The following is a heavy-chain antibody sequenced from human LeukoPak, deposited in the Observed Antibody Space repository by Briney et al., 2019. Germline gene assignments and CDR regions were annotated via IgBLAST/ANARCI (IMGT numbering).Heavy chain of an antibody. Sequence: SETLSLTCAVYGGSFSGYYWSWILQPPGKGLEWLGEINHSGSTNYNPSLKSRVTISVDTSKNQFSLKLSSVTAADTAVYYCARILYDFWSGYPLYYFDYWGQGTLVTVSS. J-gene: IGHJ4*02. CDR1: GGSFSGYY. D-gene: IGHD3-3*01. CDR3: ARILYDFWSGYPLYYFDY. CDR2: INHSGST. V-gene: IGHV4-34*01.